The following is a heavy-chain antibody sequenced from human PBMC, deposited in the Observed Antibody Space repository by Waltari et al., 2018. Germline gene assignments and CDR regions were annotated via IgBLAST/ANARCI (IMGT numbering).Heavy chain of an antibody. Sequence: QVQLQESGPGLVKPSETLSLTCTVSGGSIRSYYWSWIRQPPGKGLEWIGYIYYSGSTNYNPSLKSRVTISVDTSKNQFSLKLSSVTAADTAVYYCASMAAGYFDYWGQGTLVTVSS. V-gene: IGHV4-59*01. CDR3: ASMAAGYFDY. D-gene: IGHD2-15*01. CDR1: GGSIRSYY. J-gene: IGHJ4*02. CDR2: IYYSGST.